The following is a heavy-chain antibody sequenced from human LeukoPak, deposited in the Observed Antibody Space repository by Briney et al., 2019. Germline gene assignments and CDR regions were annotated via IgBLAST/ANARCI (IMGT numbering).Heavy chain of an antibody. CDR1: GFTVSSDY. Sequence: GGSLRLSCAASGFTVSSDYMSWVRQAPGKGLEWVSVIYSGGSTYYADSVKGRFTISRDNSKNTLYLQMNSLRAEDTAVYYCARERHYDSSGYYYAYFDYWGQGTLVTVSS. J-gene: IGHJ4*02. V-gene: IGHV3-53*01. D-gene: IGHD3-22*01. CDR3: ARERHYDSSGYYYAYFDY. CDR2: IYSGGST.